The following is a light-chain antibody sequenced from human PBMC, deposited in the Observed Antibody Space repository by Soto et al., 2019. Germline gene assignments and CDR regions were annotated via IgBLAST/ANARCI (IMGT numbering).Light chain of an antibody. J-gene: IGKJ4*01. CDR3: QQYGRSPLN. CDR2: GAS. CDR1: QIVTSRY. Sequence: EVVLTQSPGTLSLSPGQRATLSCRASQIVTSRYLAWYQQKPGQAPRLLIYGASSRATGIPDRFSVSGSVTDFTLTISRLEPVDFAVYYCQQYGRSPLNFGGGTKVEIK. V-gene: IGKV3-20*01.